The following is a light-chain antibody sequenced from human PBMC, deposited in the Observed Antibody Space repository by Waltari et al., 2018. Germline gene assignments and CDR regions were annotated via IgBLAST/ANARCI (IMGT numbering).Light chain of an antibody. V-gene: IGLV2-11*01. CDR1: SSDVGGNEH. Sequence: SALTQPRPVSGSPGQSVTLSCTGTSSDVGGNEHVLWYQQYPGKGPKLMFYDVSKRPSGVPYRFSASKSGNTASLTISGLQPEDEADYYCCAYAGSYFMVFGGGTRLTVL. J-gene: IGLJ3*02. CDR3: CAYAGSYFMV. CDR2: DVS.